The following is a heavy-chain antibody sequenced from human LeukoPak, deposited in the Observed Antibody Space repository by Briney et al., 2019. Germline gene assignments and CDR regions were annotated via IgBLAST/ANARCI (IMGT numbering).Heavy chain of an antibody. J-gene: IGHJ4*02. CDR3: ARENSSSWYFDY. Sequence: GASVKVSCKASGGTFSSYAISWVRQAPGQGLEWMGGIIPIFGTANYAQKFQGGVTITTDESTSTAYMELSSLRSEDTAVYYCARENSSSWYFDYWGQGTLVTVSS. CDR2: IIPIFGTA. CDR1: GGTFSSYA. V-gene: IGHV1-69*05. D-gene: IGHD6-13*01.